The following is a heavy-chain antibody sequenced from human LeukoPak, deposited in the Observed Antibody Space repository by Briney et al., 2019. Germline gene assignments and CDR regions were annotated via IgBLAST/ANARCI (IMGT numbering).Heavy chain of an antibody. J-gene: IGHJ3*02. V-gene: IGHV1-8*03. D-gene: IGHD2-2*01. Sequence: ASVKVSCKASGYTFTSYGINWVRQATGQGLEWMGWMNPNSGNTGYAQKFQGRVTITRNTSISTAYMELSSLRSEDTAVYYCAILAARNAFDIWGQGTMVTVSS. CDR3: AILAARNAFDI. CDR1: GYTFTSYG. CDR2: MNPNSGNT.